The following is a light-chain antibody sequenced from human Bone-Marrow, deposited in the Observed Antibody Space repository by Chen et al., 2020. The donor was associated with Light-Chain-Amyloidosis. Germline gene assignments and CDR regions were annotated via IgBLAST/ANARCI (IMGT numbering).Light chain of an antibody. V-gene: IGLV6-57*01. Sequence: NFMLTQPHSVSESPGKTVIISCTRSSGSIATNYVQWYQQRPGSSPTTVIYEDDQIPSGVPDRFSGSIDRSDNSDSLTISGLKTEDEADYYCQSYQGSSQGVFGGGTKLTVL. CDR2: EDD. CDR3: QSYQGSSQGV. CDR1: SGSIATNY. J-gene: IGLJ3*02.